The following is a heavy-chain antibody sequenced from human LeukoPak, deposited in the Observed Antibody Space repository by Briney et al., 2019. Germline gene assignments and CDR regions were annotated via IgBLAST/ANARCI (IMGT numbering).Heavy chain of an antibody. V-gene: IGHV3-11*01. CDR3: ARAPYYYDSSDYHYRFYFDY. D-gene: IGHD3-22*01. CDR2: ISSSGSTI. J-gene: IGHJ4*02. Sequence: GGSLRLSCAASGFTFSDYYMSWIRQAPGKGLEWVSYISSSGSTIYYADSVKGRFTISRDNSKNTLYLQMNSLRAEDTAVYYCARAPYYYDSSDYHYRFYFDYWGQGTLVTVSS. CDR1: GFTFSDYY.